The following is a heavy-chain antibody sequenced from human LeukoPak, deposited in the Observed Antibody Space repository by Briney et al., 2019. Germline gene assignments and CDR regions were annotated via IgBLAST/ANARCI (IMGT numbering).Heavy chain of an antibody. Sequence: SVKVSCKATGGTFSSYANSWVRQAPGQGLEWMGRIIPILGIANYAQKFQGRVTITADKSTSTAYMELSSLRSEDTAVYYCARALEHYGDANYSYGMDVWGQGTTVTVSS. D-gene: IGHD4-17*01. J-gene: IGHJ6*02. V-gene: IGHV1-69*04. CDR1: GGTFSSYA. CDR3: ARALEHYGDANYSYGMDV. CDR2: IIPILGIA.